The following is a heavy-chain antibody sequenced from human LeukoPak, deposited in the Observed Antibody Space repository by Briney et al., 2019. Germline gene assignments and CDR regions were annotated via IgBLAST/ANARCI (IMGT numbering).Heavy chain of an antibody. D-gene: IGHD3-22*01. CDR2: ISGSGGGT. CDR1: GLTFSSHW. CDR3: AKDIYYDSSGYYSPFDY. V-gene: IGHV3-23*01. J-gene: IGHJ4*02. Sequence: PGGSLRLSCAASGLTFSSHWMHWVRQAPGKGLEWVSAISGSGGGTYYADSVKGRFTISRDNSKNTLYLQMNSLRAEDTAVYYCAKDIYYDSSGYYSPFDYWGQGTLVTVSS.